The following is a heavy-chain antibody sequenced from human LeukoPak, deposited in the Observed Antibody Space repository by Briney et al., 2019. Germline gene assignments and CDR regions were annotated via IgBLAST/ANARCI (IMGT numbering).Heavy chain of an antibody. CDR1: GFTFSSYA. J-gene: IGHJ4*02. CDR3: ARDQRIGGYSYGLTGNFDY. CDR2: ISDDGSNK. V-gene: IGHV3-30-3*01. D-gene: IGHD5-18*01. Sequence: GSLRLSCAASGFTFSSYAMHWVRQAPGKGLEWVAVISDDGSNKYYADSVKGRFTISRDNSKNTLYLQMNSLRTEDTAVYYCARDQRIGGYSYGLTGNFDYWGQGTLVTVSS.